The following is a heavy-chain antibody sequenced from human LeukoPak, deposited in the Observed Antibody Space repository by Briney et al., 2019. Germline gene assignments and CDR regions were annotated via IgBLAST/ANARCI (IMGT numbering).Heavy chain of an antibody. CDR3: IRGGIQVSGIDAFDI. J-gene: IGHJ3*02. D-gene: IGHD5/OR15-5a*01. Sequence: GGSLRLSCAASGFTSSSYDMHWVRQAPGRGLEWVSAIGIAGDTYYPDSVKGRFTISRENAKNSMYLQMNSLKDGDTAVYYCIRGGIQVSGIDAFDIWGQGTMVTVSS. CDR1: GFTSSSYD. V-gene: IGHV3-13*01. CDR2: IGIAGDT.